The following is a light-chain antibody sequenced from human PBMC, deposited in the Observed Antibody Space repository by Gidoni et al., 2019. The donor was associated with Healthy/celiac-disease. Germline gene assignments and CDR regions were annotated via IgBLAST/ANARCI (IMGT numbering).Light chain of an antibody. V-gene: IGKV1-39*01. CDR1: QSISSY. J-gene: IGKJ1*01. Sequence: IQMTQSPSSLSASVGDRVTITCRASQSISSYLNWYQQKPGEAPKLLIYAASSFQSGVPSRFSGRGSGTDFTLTISSLQPEDFATYYCQQSYSTPRTFGQGTKVEIK. CDR2: AAS. CDR3: QQSYSTPRT.